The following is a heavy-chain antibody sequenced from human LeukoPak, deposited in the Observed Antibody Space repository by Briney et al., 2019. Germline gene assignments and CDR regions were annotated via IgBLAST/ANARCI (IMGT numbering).Heavy chain of an antibody. CDR1: GGSFSGYY. CDR3: ARPGDCSSTSCSGYMEV. Sequence: SETLSLTCAVYGGSFSGYYWSWIRQPPGKGLDWIGEINHSGSTNYNPSLKSRVTISVDTSKNQFSLKLSSVTAADTAVYYCARPGDCSSTSCSGYMEVWGKGTTVTVSS. CDR2: INHSGST. D-gene: IGHD2-2*01. V-gene: IGHV4-34*01. J-gene: IGHJ6*03.